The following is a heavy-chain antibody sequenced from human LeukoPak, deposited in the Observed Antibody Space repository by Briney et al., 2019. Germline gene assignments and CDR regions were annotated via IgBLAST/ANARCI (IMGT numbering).Heavy chain of an antibody. CDR2: IGSRGSSL. CDR1: RPTFSSYA. Sequence: PGGSLRLSCVASRPTFSSYAMSWVRQAPGKGLEWVSYIGSRGSSLYYADSLKGRFTISRDNAKNSLYLQMNSLRAEDTAVYYCARVRRNAMDVWGQGTTVTVSS. V-gene: IGHV3-48*03. CDR3: ARVRRNAMDV. J-gene: IGHJ6*02.